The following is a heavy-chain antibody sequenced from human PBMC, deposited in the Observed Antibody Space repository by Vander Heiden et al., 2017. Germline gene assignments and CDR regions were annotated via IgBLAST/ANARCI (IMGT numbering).Heavy chain of an antibody. CDR3: AEWVGFGGSSNWFDS. CDR2: IGTGGDT. V-gene: IGHV3-23*04. Sequence: EAQLVESGGDLVQSGESLRLSCAASGSIFYNCAMTWVRQPPGKGLEWVATIGTGGDTYYAASVKGRFNIFRDNSRDTVYLEMTHLRGDDTALYYCAEWVGFGGSSNWFDSWGPGTLVTVSS. CDR1: GSIFYNCA. D-gene: IGHD3-10*01. J-gene: IGHJ5*01.